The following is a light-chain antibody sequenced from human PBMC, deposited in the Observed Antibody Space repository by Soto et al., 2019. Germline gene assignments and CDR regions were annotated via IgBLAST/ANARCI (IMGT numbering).Light chain of an antibody. Sequence: TQSADTLSVSGGGIGTRSCRASRSIRSNVAWYQQRPGQAPRLRIYHASLTATCLLAMWSGDSSWTALNLTISSLQSVDFPMYSCQSYADWPRAVGQGTEVDIK. CDR3: QSYADWPRA. CDR1: RSIRSN. V-gene: IGKV3D-15*01. J-gene: IGKJ1*01. CDR2: HAS.